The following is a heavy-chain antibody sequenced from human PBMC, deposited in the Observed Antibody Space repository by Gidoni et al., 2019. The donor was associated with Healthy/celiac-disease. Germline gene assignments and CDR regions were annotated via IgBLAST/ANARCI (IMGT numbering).Heavy chain of an antibody. V-gene: IGHV3-33*01. CDR3: AREGGGHAFDY. Sequence: QPQLVESGGGVVQPGRSLRLSCAASGFSFSSYTMNWVRQATGKGLEWVALIWYNGSNRKYVESVEGRFTISRDNSQKTLYLQMDSLRPEDTAVYFCAREGGGHAFDYWGQGTLVSVSS. D-gene: IGHD3-16*01. J-gene: IGHJ4*02. CDR2: IWYNGSNR. CDR1: GFSFSSYT.